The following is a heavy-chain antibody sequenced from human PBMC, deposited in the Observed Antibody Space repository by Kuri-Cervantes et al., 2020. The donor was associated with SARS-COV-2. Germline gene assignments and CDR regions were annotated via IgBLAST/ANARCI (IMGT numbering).Heavy chain of an antibody. CDR1: GFTFSNAW. Sequence: GGSLRLSCAASGFTFSNAWMSWVRQAPGKGLEWVGRIKSKTDGGTADYAAPVKGRFTISRDNAKNSLYLQMNSLRAEDTAVYYCARLNSGSHDYRGQGTLVTVSS. V-gene: IGHV3-15*01. J-gene: IGHJ4*02. CDR2: IKSKTDGGTA. D-gene: IGHD1-26*01. CDR3: ARLNSGSHDY.